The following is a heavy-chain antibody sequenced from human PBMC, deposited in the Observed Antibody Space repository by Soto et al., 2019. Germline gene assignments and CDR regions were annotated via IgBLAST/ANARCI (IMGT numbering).Heavy chain of an antibody. CDR3: ARVGPAHYYDSSGYYSPLDY. Sequence: QVQLVQSGAEVKKPGSSVKVSCKASGDTFSSYAINWVRQAPGQGLEWMGGIIPMFGTANYAQKFKGRVTITAGESTITVYMELSSLRSEDTAVYYCARVGPAHYYDSSGYYSPLDYWGQGTLVTVSS. V-gene: IGHV1-69*01. CDR2: IIPMFGTA. J-gene: IGHJ4*02. CDR1: GDTFSSYA. D-gene: IGHD3-22*01.